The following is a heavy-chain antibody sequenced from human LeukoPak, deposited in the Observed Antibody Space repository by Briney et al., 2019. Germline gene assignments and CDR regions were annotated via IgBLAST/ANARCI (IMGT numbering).Heavy chain of an antibody. J-gene: IGHJ4*02. Sequence: GGSLRLSCAASGFTFSNFGMNWVRQAPGKGLEWVSFISSISPYIYYADSVKGRFTISRDDAKNSLYLQMNSLRAEDTAVYYCARVQQGWLLSGPFDYWGQGTLVTVSS. CDR2: ISSISPYI. CDR3: ARVQQGWLLSGPFDY. D-gene: IGHD5-12*01. V-gene: IGHV3-21*06. CDR1: GFTFSNFG.